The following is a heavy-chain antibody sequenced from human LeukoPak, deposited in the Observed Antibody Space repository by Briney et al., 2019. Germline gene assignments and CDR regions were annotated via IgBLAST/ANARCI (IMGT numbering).Heavy chain of an antibody. D-gene: IGHD3-10*01. Sequence: GGSLRLSCAASGFTFSGYAMSWVRQAPGKGLEWVSTISGSAGSTYYADSVKGRFTSSRDNSKNTLSLQMNNLRAEDTAVYYCAKESRYYYGSGSFSSQFDYWGQGNLVTVSS. CDR3: AKESRYYYGSGSFSSQFDY. CDR2: ISGSAGST. V-gene: IGHV3-23*01. J-gene: IGHJ4*02. CDR1: GFTFSGYA.